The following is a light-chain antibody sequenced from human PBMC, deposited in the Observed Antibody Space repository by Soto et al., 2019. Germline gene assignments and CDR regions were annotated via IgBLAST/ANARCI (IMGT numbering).Light chain of an antibody. CDR3: AAWDDSLTGWV. CDR2: RND. V-gene: IGLV1-47*01. CDR1: ISNVRSNY. J-gene: IGLJ3*02. Sequence: QSVLTQPPSASGTPGQRVTISCSGSISNVRSNYVYWYQQFPGTAPKLLIYRNDQRPSGVPDRFSGSKSGTSASLAISGLRSEDEADYHCAAWDDSLTGWVFGGGTKVTVL.